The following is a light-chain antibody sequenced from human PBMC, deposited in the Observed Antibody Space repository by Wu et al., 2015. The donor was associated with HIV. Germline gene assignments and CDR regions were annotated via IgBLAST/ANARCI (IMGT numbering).Light chain of an antibody. J-gene: IGKJ1*01. CDR1: QDISNN. CDR3: QQYNNWPPWT. Sequence: EIVMTQSPATLSVSPGERATLSCRPSQDISNNLAWYQQKPGQAPRILIYGAFNRATGIPGRFSDSRSGTEFTLTISSIQSEDFAVYYCQQYNNWPPWTFGQGTKVEIK. V-gene: IGKV3D-15*01. CDR2: GAF.